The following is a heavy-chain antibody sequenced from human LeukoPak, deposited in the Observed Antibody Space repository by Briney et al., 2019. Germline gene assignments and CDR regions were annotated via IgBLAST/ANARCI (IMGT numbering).Heavy chain of an antibody. Sequence: SETLSLTCAVYGVSFSGYYWSWIRQPPGKGLEWIGEINHSGSTNYNPSLKSRVTISVDTSKNQFSLKLSSVTAADTAVYYCARLDGYSSSWPYYYYGMDVWDQGTTVTVSS. CDR1: GVSFSGYY. D-gene: IGHD6-13*01. CDR3: ARLDGYSSSWPYYYYGMDV. J-gene: IGHJ6*02. CDR2: INHSGST. V-gene: IGHV4-34*01.